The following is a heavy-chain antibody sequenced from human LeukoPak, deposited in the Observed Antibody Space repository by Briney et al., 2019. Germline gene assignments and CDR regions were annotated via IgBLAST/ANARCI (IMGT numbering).Heavy chain of an antibody. V-gene: IGHV3-49*04. CDR1: GFPFGVFP. J-gene: IGHJ4*02. D-gene: IGHD1-1*01. CDR2: IRSKAYGGTT. Sequence: GGSLRLSVPAPGFPFGVFPLSWVGRPPGRGWRWVGFIRSKAYGGTTDYAAPVKGRFSISRDDSKNTLYLQMNSLITEDTAVYYCTSENWTPYYWGQGTLVTVSS. CDR3: TSENWTPYY.